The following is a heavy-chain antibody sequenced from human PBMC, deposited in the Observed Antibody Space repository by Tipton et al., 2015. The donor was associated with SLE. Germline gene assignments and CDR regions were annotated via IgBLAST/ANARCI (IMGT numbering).Heavy chain of an antibody. Sequence: SLRLSCEGSGYTFNRYWMHWVRQAPGKGLEWVGRIRNKANSYTTECAASEKGRFINQRDDTKESLYRQMNSLETEGTALYYCAGVRGGGFFHSWGQGTLVTVSS. CDR3: AGVRGGGFFHS. V-gene: IGHV3-72*01. D-gene: IGHD3-10*01. CDR1: GYTFNRYW. J-gene: IGHJ4*02. CDR2: IRNKANSYTT.